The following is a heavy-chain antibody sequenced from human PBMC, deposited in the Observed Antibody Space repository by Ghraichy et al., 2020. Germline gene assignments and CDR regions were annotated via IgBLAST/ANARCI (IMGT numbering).Heavy chain of an antibody. Sequence: SETLSLTCSVSGGSISNTDYYWNWIRQSPGKGLEWIGSIYYSGDTDYNPSLESRLTMSIDTSKNLFSLTLTSVTAADTAIYFCAREGPYYYGYDVWGRGTTVPISS. CDR1: GGSISNTDYY. CDR3: AREGPYYYGYDV. V-gene: IGHV4-30-4*08. CDR2: IYYSGDT. J-gene: IGHJ6*02.